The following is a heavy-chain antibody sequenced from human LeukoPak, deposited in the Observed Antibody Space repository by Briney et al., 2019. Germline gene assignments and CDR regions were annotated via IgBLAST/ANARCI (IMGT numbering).Heavy chain of an antibody. CDR1: GGTFSSYA. Sequence: SVKVSCKASGGTFSSYAISWVRQAPGQGLEWMGGIIPIFCTANYAQKFQGRVTITTDESTSTAYMELSSLRSEDTAVYYCARVHYGSAEFDYWGQGTLVTVSS. J-gene: IGHJ4*02. CDR3: ARVHYGSAEFDY. CDR2: IIPIFCTA. V-gene: IGHV1-69*05. D-gene: IGHD3-10*01.